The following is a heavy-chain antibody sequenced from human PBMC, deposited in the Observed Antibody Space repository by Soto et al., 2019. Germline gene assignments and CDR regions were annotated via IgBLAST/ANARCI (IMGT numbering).Heavy chain of an antibody. CDR3: ARDTFIAAAGAFDY. D-gene: IGHD6-13*01. CDR2: TYYRSKWYN. CDR1: GGSISSNSAA. Sequence: SQTLSLTCAISGGSISSNSAAWNWIRQSPSRGLEWLGRTYYRSKWYNDYAVSVKSRITINPDTSKNQFSLQLNSVTPEDTAVYYCARDTFIAAAGAFDYWGQGTPVTVSS. J-gene: IGHJ4*02. V-gene: IGHV6-1*01.